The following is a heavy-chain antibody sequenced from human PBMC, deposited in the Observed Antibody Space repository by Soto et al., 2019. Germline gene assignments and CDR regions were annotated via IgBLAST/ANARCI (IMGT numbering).Heavy chain of an antibody. Sequence: GGSLRLSCAASGFTFSSYAMSWVRQAPGKGLEWVSAISGSGGSTYYADSVKGRFTISRDNSKNTLYLQMNSLRAEDTAVYYCAKSGDYGDPYYYYYYMDVWGKGTTVTVSS. CDR1: GFTFSSYA. V-gene: IGHV3-23*01. D-gene: IGHD4-17*01. J-gene: IGHJ6*03. CDR2: ISGSGGST. CDR3: AKSGDYGDPYYYYYYMDV.